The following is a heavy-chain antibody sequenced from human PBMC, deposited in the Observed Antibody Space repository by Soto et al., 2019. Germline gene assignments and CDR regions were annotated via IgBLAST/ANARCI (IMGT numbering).Heavy chain of an antibody. J-gene: IGHJ6*02. Sequence: QVQLVQSGAEVKKPGASVKVSCKASGYTFTSYDINWVRQATGQGLEWMGWMNPNSANTGYAQKFQGRVTMTRNTXXXXXXXXXXXXXXXXXXXXXXXREGVRGMDVWGQGTTVTVS. CDR3: XREGVRGMDV. CDR1: GYTFTSYD. D-gene: IGHD3-16*01. CDR2: MNPNSANT. V-gene: IGHV1-8*01.